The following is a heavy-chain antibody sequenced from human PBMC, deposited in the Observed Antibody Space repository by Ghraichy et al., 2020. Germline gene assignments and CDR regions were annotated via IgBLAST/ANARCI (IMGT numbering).Heavy chain of an antibody. CDR3: ARDSCSGGSCYSLGHDY. CDR2: INPNSGGT. D-gene: IGHD2-15*01. Sequence: ASVKVSCKASGYTFTGYYMHWVRQAPGQGLEWMGWINPNSGGTNYAQKFQGRVTMTRDTSISTAYMELSRLRSDDTAVYYCARDSCSGGSCYSLGHDYWGQGTLVTVSS. CDR1: GYTFTGYY. J-gene: IGHJ4*02. V-gene: IGHV1-2*02.